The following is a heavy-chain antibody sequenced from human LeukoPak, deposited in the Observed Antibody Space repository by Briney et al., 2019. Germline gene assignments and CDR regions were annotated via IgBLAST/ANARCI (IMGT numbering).Heavy chain of an antibody. J-gene: IGHJ4*02. D-gene: IGHD1-20*01. CDR3: ARLLVYNSGGEAFDH. CDR1: GFTFSRYW. Sequence: GGSLRLSCAASGFTFSRYWMSWVRQAPGKGLEWVANIKQDGSEKYYVDSVKGRFTISGDNAKNSLYLQMNSLRAEDTAVYYCARLLVYNSGGEAFDHWGQGTLVTVSS. CDR2: IKQDGSEK. V-gene: IGHV3-7*01.